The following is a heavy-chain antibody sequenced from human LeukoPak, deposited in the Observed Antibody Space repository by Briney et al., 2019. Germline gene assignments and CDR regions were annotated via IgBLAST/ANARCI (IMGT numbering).Heavy chain of an antibody. J-gene: IGHJ6*02. CDR2: INPNSGGT. Sequence: ASVKVSCKASGYTFTSYGISWVRQAPGQGLEWMGWINPNSGGTNYAQKFQGRVTMTRDTSISTAYMELRSLRSDDTAVYYCARGQSPQGYYYGMDVWGQGTTVTVSS. CDR3: ARGQSPQGYYYGMDV. D-gene: IGHD1-14*01. CDR1: GYTFTSYG. V-gene: IGHV1-2*02.